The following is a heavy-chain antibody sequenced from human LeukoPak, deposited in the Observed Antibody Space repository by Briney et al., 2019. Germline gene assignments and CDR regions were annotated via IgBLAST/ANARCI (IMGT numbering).Heavy chain of an antibody. V-gene: IGHV3-30*03. J-gene: IGHJ4*02. CDR1: GFTFNNYG. Sequence: GKSLRLSCAASGFTFNNYGMHWVRQAPGKGLEWVAVISYDGRNKHYPDSVKGRFTISRDNGKNSLYLQMNSLRAEDTAVYYCARYRHLGYWGQGTLVTVSS. CDR3: ARYRHLGY. CDR2: ISYDGRNK.